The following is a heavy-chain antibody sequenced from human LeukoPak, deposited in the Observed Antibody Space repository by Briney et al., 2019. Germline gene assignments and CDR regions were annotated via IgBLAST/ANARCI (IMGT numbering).Heavy chain of an antibody. CDR1: GGGLTLNSHA. CDR3: AGFFYDNSGDAFDI. J-gene: IGHJ3*02. D-gene: IGHD3-22*01. V-gene: IGHV1-69*13. Sequence: SVKVSCKASGGGLTLNSHAISWVRHAPGQGLEWMGGLIPIYGSPNYAQKFQGRVTITSDESTRTVYMELSSLRPEDSAVHYCAGFFYDNSGDAFDIWGQGTVVTVSS. CDR2: LIPIYGSP.